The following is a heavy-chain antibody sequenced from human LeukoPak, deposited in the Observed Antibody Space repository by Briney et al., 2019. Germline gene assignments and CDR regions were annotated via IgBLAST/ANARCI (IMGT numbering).Heavy chain of an antibody. CDR1: GFTFSSYA. D-gene: IGHD2-2*02. J-gene: IGHJ4*02. CDR2: ISGSGGST. CDR3: ARDPRDLGYCSSTSCYS. V-gene: IGHV3-23*01. Sequence: GGSLRLSCAASGFTFSSYAMSWVRQAPGKGLEWVSAISGSGGSTYYADSVKGRFTISRDNSKNTLYLQMNSLRAEDTAVYYCARDPRDLGYCSSTSCYSWGQGTLVTVSS.